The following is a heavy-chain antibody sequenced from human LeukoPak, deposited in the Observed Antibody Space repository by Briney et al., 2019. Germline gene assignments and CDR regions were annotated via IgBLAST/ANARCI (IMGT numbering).Heavy chain of an antibody. V-gene: IGHV4-30-4*07. J-gene: IGHJ3*02. CDR2: IYYSGGT. D-gene: IGHD5-18*01. CDR3: ARDEGGSGYTSTHAFDI. CDR1: GGSISSSSYY. Sequence: KASETLSLTCTVSGGSISSSSYYWGWIRQPPGKGLEWIGYIYYSGGTYYDPSLKSRVTISVDTSKNQFSLQLTSVTAADTAVYYCARDEGGSGYTSTHAFDIWGQGTMVTVSS.